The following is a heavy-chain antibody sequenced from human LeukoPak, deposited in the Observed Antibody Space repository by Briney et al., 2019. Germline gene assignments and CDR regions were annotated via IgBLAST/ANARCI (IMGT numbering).Heavy chain of an antibody. V-gene: IGHV4-4*07. D-gene: IGHD2-2*01. J-gene: IGHJ3*02. CDR3: AREGRHIVVVPAAGAAFDI. Sequence: SETLSLTRTVSGGSISSYYWSWIRQPAGKGLEWIGRIYTSGSTNYNPSLKSRVTMSVDTSKNQFSLKLSSVTAADTAVYYCAREGRHIVVVPAAGAAFDIWGQGTMVTVSS. CDR1: GGSISSYY. CDR2: IYTSGST.